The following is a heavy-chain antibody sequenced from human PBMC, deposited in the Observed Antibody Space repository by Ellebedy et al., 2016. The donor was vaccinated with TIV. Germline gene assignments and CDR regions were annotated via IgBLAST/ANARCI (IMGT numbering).Heavy chain of an antibody. CDR2: ISDVGSKK. V-gene: IGHV3-30*18. Sequence: GGSLRLSXAASGFTFRTYGMHWVRQAPGKGLQWVAVISDVGSKKYYADSVKDRFTISRDNSKNTLYLQVNSLRAEDTAVYYCAKGSENYYYYMDVWGKGTTVTVFS. CDR1: GFTFRTYG. J-gene: IGHJ6*03. CDR3: AKGSENYYYYMDV.